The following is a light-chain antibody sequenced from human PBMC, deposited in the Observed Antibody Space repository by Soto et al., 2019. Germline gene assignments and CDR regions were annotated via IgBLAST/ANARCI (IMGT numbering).Light chain of an antibody. J-gene: IGKJ4*01. Sequence: AIHITHSPSSLSASVCDRVTVTCRASQDIRSDVGWYQQKPGQAPKVLMYAASRLHSGVPSRFSGSGSGTNFVLTISSLQPEDVATYYCLQNNNYPLTFGGGTKVDIK. CDR3: LQNNNYPLT. V-gene: IGKV1-6*01. CDR2: AAS. CDR1: QDIRSD.